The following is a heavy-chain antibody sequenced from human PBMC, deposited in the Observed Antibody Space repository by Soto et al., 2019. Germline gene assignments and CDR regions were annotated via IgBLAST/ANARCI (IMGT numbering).Heavy chain of an antibody. V-gene: IGHV3-30-3*01. CDR3: ARVHRMYYYYGMDV. CDR2: ISYDGSNK. CDR1: GFTFSSYA. J-gene: IGHJ6*02. D-gene: IGHD2-8*01. Sequence: QVQLVESGGGVVQPGRSLRLSCAASGFTFSSYAMHWVRQAPGKGLEWVAVISYDGSNKYYADSVKGRFTISRDNSKNTLYRQMNSLRAEDTAVYYCARVHRMYYYYGMDVWGQGTTVTVSS.